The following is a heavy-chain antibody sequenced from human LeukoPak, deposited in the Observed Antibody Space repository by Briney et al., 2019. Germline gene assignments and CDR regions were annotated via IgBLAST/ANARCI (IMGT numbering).Heavy chain of an antibody. Sequence: MXXXXXAPGKGLEWVSTVTGSGITTSYAASVKGRFTISRDNSKNTLYLQMNSLRAEDTAVYYCAKSVAIGFDIWGQGTMVTVSS. V-gene: IGHV3-23*01. CDR3: AKSVAIGFDI. CDR2: VTGSGITT. J-gene: IGHJ3*02. D-gene: IGHD5-12*01.